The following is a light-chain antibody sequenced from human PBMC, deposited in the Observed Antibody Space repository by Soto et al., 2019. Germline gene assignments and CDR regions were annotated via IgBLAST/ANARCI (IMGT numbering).Light chain of an antibody. V-gene: IGLV2-11*01. J-gene: IGLJ2*01. Sequence: QSALTQPRSVSGSPGQSVTITCSGTSRDVGGYNYVSWYQHHPGKAPQFIIYDVSKRPSGVPDRFSASKSGYTASLTISGLQPEDEADYYCCSYAGDYTLIFGGGTKVTVL. CDR3: CSYAGDYTLI. CDR1: SRDVGGYNY. CDR2: DVS.